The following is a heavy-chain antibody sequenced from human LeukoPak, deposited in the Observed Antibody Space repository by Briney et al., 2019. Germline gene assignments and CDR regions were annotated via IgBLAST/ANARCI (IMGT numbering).Heavy chain of an antibody. J-gene: IGHJ3*02. CDR3: TTEGYSSGWWAAFDI. CDR1: GFTFSNAW. D-gene: IGHD6-19*01. CDR2: IKSKTDGGTT. V-gene: IGHV3-15*01. Sequence: GGSLRLSCAASGFTFSNAWMSWVRQAPGKGREWVCRIKSKTDGGTTDYAAPVKGRFPISRDDSKNTLFLQMNSLKTEDTAVYYCTTEGYSSGWWAAFDIWGQGTMVTVSS.